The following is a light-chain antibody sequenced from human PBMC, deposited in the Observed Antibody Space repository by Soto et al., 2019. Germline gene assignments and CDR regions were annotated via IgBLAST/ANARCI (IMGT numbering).Light chain of an antibody. J-gene: IGLJ2*01. V-gene: IGLV1-44*01. CDR1: SSNIGSNT. CDR2: SNN. CDR3: AAWDDSLNGVV. Sequence: QSVLTQPPSASGTPGQRVTISCSGSSSNIGSNTVNWYQQLPGTAPKLLIYSNNQRPSGFPDRFSGSKSVTSDSLAISGLQSEDEADYYCAAWDDSLNGVVFGGGTKLTVL.